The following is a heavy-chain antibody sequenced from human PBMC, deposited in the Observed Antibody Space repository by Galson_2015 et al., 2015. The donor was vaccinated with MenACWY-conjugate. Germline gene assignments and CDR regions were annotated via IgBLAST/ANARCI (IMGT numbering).Heavy chain of an antibody. CDR3: ARARGAANCDS. V-gene: IGHV3-30*03. J-gene: IGHJ4*02. Sequence: SLRLSCAASGFTFSSFSMNWVRQAPGKGLEWVAAISYDGSETYYGDSVRGRFTLSRDNSQNTVTLQMNSLRGDDTAVYFCARARGAANCDSWGPGTLVTVSS. D-gene: IGHD6-25*01. CDR2: ISYDGSET. CDR1: GFTFSSFS.